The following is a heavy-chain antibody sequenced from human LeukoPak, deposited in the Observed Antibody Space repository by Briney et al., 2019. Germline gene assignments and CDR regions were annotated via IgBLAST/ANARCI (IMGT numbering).Heavy chain of an antibody. D-gene: IGHD6-19*01. CDR2: IYQSGST. CDR1: GFTFDDYA. J-gene: IGHJ4*02. Sequence: LRLSCAASGFTFDDYAMHWVRQPPGKGLEWIGYIYQSGSTYYNPSLKSRVTISVDRSKNQFSLKLSSVTAADTAVYYCARGPVGIAVAGNFDYWGQGTLVTVSS. CDR3: ARGPVGIAVAGNFDY. V-gene: IGHV4-30-2*01.